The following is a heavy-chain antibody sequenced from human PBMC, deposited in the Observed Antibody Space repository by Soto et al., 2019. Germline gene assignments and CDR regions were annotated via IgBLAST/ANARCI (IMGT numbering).Heavy chain of an antibody. CDR3: GRCSSTSCHLGGYY. J-gene: IGHJ4*02. CDR2: ISYDGSNK. Sequence: QVQLVESGGGVVQPGRSLRLSCAASGFTFSSYAMHWVHEAPGKGLEWVALISYDGSNKYYADSVKGRFTISRDNSENALYLQMNSLRNTDTVVYYWGRCSSTSCHLGGYYSCQGTLVAVSS. V-gene: IGHV3-30*04. D-gene: IGHD2-2*01. CDR1: GFTFSSYA.